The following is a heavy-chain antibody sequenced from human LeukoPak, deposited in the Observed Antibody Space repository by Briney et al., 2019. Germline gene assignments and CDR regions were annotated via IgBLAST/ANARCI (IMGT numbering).Heavy chain of an antibody. Sequence: GGSLRLSCATSGFAFSDFWMSWVRQAPGKGLEWVANIRHDGNAKNYVPSVRGRFTISRDNAKNSLYLQMNSLTVEDTAVYYCATSHDSAGNDWGQGTLVTVSS. J-gene: IGHJ4*02. CDR2: IRHDGNAK. CDR3: ATSHDSAGND. V-gene: IGHV3-7*01. CDR1: GFAFSDFW. D-gene: IGHD2-15*01.